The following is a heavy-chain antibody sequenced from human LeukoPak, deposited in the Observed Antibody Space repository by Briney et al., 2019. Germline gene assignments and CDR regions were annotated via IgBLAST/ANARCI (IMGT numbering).Heavy chain of an antibody. CDR1: GYTLTELS. CDR3: ATDTSTYYYDSSGLGD. CDR2: FDPEDGET. J-gene: IGHJ4*02. V-gene: IGHV1-24*01. D-gene: IGHD3-22*01. Sequence: GASVKVSCKVSGYTLTELSMHWVRQAPGKGLEWMGGFDPEDGETIYAQKFQGRVTMTEDTSTDTAYMELSSLRSEDTAVYYCATDTSTYYYDSSGLGDWGQGTLVTVSS.